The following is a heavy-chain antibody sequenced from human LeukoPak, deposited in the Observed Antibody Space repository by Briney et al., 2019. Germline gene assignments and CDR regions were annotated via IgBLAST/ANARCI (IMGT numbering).Heavy chain of an antibody. Sequence: PGGSLRLPCAVSGFTLTTNAMSWVRQAPGKGLAWVSAVGPSGTTYYADSVKGRFTISRDNSKYTLYLQMNSLRVEDTAVYYCAKRGGTYRGFDYWGQGTLVTVSS. CDR2: VGPSGTT. D-gene: IGHD1-26*01. J-gene: IGHJ4*02. CDR3: AKRGGTYRGFDY. CDR1: GFTLTTNA. V-gene: IGHV3-23*01.